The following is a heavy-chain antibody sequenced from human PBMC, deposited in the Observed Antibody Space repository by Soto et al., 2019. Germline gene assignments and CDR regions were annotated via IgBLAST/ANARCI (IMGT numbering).Heavy chain of an antibody. CDR3: ARHYCSSTSCYPVYYYYYGMDV. CDR1: GYSLTSYW. CDR2: IYPGDSDT. Sequence: GASVKVSCKASGYSLTSYWIGWVRQMPGKGLEWMGIIYPGDSDTRYSPSFQGQVTISADKSISTAYLQWSSLKASDTAMYYCARHYCSSTSCYPVYYYYYGMDVWGQGTTVTVSS. J-gene: IGHJ6*02. V-gene: IGHV5-51*01. D-gene: IGHD2-2*01.